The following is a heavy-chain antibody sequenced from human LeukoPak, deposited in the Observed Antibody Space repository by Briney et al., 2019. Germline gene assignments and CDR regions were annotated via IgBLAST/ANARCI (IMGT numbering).Heavy chain of an antibody. J-gene: IGHJ4*02. V-gene: IGHV4-59*01. D-gene: IGHD3-10*01. CDR1: GGSIGSYY. Sequence: PSETLSLTCTVSGGSIGSYYWSWIRQPPGKGLEWIGYIYYSGSTNYNPSLKSRVTISVDTSKNQFSLKLSSVTAADTAVYYCARDRVPLNYWGQGTLVTVSS. CDR3: ARDRVPLNY. CDR2: IYYSGST.